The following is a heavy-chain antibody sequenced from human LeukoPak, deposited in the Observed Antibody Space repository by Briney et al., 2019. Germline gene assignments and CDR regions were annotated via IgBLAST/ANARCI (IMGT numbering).Heavy chain of an antibody. V-gene: IGHV3-33*08. CDR2: IWYDGSNK. CDR3: ARHGVEKQLVPRAEYFQH. D-gene: IGHD6-6*01. Sequence: GGSLRLSCAASGFTFSSYTMSWVRQAPGKGLEWVAVIWYDGSNKYYADSVKGRFTISRDNSKNTLYLQMNSLRAEDTAVYYCARHGVEKQLVPRAEYFQHWGQGTLVTVSS. J-gene: IGHJ1*01. CDR1: GFTFSSYT.